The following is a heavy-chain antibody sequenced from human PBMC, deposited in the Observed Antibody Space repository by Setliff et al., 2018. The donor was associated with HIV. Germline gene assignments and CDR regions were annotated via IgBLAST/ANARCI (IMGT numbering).Heavy chain of an antibody. V-gene: IGHV5-51*01. CDR3: ARQPTDTSGYNNWFDS. CDR1: GYTFTNYW. CDR2: IYPGDSDT. Sequence: PGESLKISCRGSGYTFTNYWIGGVRQMPGGGLEWMGIIYPGDSDTRYSPSVEGQVTMSADKSINTAYLQWNSLKASDTAMYYCARQPTDTSGYNNWFDSWGQGTLVTVSA. D-gene: IGHD3-3*01. J-gene: IGHJ5*01.